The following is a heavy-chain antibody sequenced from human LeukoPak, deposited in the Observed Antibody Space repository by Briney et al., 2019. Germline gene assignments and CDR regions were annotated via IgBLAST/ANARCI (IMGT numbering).Heavy chain of an antibody. CDR2: ISYDGSNK. CDR3: ARSKYSVRSFDY. V-gene: IGHV3-30*01. J-gene: IGHJ4*02. Sequence: GRSLRLSCAASGFTFSSYAMHWVRQAPGKGLEWVTVISYDGSNKYYADSVKGRFTISRDNSKNTLYLHMNSLSAEDTAGYSCARSKYSVRSFDYWGQGTLVTVSS. CDR1: GFTFSSYA. D-gene: IGHD3-10*01.